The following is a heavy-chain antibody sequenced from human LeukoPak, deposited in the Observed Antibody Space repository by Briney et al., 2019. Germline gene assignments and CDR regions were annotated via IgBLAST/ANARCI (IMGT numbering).Heavy chain of an antibody. D-gene: IGHD6-13*01. Sequence: PSETLSLTCTVSGGSISSNSYYWGWIRQPPGKGLEWIGSIYYSGSTNYNPSLQSRLTISVDTSNNQFSLKLSSVTAADTAVYYCARQGGARRGRAFDYWGQGTLVTVSS. CDR2: IYYSGST. V-gene: IGHV4-39*01. J-gene: IGHJ4*02. CDR1: GGSISSNSYY. CDR3: ARQGGARRGRAFDY.